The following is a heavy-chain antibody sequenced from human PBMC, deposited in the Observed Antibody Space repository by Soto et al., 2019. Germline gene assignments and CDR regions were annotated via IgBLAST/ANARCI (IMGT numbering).Heavy chain of an antibody. J-gene: IGHJ4*02. CDR2: INAGNGNT. CDR3: ARDISGCSGGSCHSARFDY. V-gene: IGHV1-3*01. D-gene: IGHD2-15*01. Sequence: ASVKVSCKASGYTFTSYAMHWVRQAPGQRLEWMGWINAGNGNTKYSQKFQGRVTITRDTSASTAYMELSSLRSEDTAVYYCARDISGCSGGSCHSARFDYCGQGTLVNVSS. CDR1: GYTFTSYA.